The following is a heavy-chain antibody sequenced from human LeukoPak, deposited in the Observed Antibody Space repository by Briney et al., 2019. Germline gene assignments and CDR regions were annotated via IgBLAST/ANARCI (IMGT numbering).Heavy chain of an antibody. CDR1: GFTFSSYA. J-gene: IGHJ5*02. CDR3: AKDPIVGATRNWFDP. D-gene: IGHD1-26*01. CDR2: ISGSGGGT. Sequence: GGSLRLSCAASGFTFSSYAMSWVRQAPGKGLEWVSAISGSGGGTYYADSVKGRFTISRENSKNTLYLQMNGLRAEDTAVYYCAKDPIVGATRNWFDPWGQGTLVTVSS. V-gene: IGHV3-23*01.